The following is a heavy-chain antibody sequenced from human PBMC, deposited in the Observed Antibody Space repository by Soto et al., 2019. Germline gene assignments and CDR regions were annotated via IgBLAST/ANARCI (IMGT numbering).Heavy chain of an antibody. CDR3: ARGGYGDYVDY. J-gene: IGHJ4*02. Sequence: SETLSLTCAVYGGSFIGYYWSWIRQPPWKGLEWIGEINHSGSTNYNPSLKSRVTISVDTSKNQFSLKLSSVTAADTAVYYCARGGYGDYVDYWGQGTLVTVSS. CDR2: INHSGST. CDR1: GGSFIGYY. D-gene: IGHD4-17*01. V-gene: IGHV4-34*01.